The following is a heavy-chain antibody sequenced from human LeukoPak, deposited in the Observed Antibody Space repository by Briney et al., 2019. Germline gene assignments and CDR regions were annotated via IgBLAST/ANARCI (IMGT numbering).Heavy chain of an antibody. CDR3: ARDLFRTNGPYWYFDL. J-gene: IGHJ2*01. Sequence: GGSLRLSCAASGFTFSSYAMHWVRQAPGKGLEWVAVISYDGSNKYYADSVKGRFTISRDNSKNTLYLQMNSLRAEDTAVYYCARDLFRTNGPYWYFDLWGRGTLVTVSS. D-gene: IGHD2-8*01. CDR1: GFTFSSYA. CDR2: ISYDGSNK. V-gene: IGHV3-30-3*01.